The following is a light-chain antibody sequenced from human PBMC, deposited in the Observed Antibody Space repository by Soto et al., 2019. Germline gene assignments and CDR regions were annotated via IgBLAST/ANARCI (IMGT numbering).Light chain of an antibody. J-gene: IGLJ3*02. Sequence: QLVLTQPPSASGTPGQRVTISCSGSSSNIGRNYGYWYQQLPGTAPKLLIYSNNQRPSGVPDRFSGSKSGTSASLAISGLRSDDESDYYCAAWDDSLSGWVFGGGTKLTVL. V-gene: IGLV1-47*01. CDR2: SNN. CDR3: AAWDDSLSGWV. CDR1: SSNIGRNY.